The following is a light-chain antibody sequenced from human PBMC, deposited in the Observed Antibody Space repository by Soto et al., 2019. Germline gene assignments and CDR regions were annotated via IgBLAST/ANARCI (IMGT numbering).Light chain of an antibody. CDR3: QHWTDSSWT. CDR1: QSLTMW. CDR2: KTS. V-gene: IGKV1-5*03. J-gene: IGKJ1*01. Sequence: DIHMTQSPSTLSASVGDRVTITCRASQSLTMWLAWYQQKPGKAPHLLIYKTSSLESGVPSRFSGSGSGTEFTLNISSLQPADFATYYGQHWTDSSWTIGQGPKVEGK.